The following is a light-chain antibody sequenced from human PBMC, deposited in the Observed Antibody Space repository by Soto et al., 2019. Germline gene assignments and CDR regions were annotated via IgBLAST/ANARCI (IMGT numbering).Light chain of an antibody. V-gene: IGLV2-14*01. Sequence: QSALTQPASVSGSLGQSITISCTGTSSDVGGYNYVSWYQQHPGKAPKLMIYDVSNRPSGVSNRFSGSKSDNTASLTISGLQAEDEADYYCSSYTSSSTLGVFGGGTKLTVL. CDR2: DVS. J-gene: IGLJ2*01. CDR3: SSYTSSSTLGV. CDR1: SSDVGGYNY.